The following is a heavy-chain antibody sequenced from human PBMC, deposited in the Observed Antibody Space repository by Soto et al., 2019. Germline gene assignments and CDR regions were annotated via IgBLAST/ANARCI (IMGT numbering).Heavy chain of an antibody. J-gene: IGHJ4*02. CDR2: MYNTGST. V-gene: IGHV4-59*01. CDR3: ARTPTN. CDR1: GGSISSYY. D-gene: IGHD5-12*01. Sequence: LSLTCTVSGGSISSYYWSWIRQPPGKGLEWIGYMYNTGSTIYNPSLKSRVTISVDTSKNQFSLKLNSVTAADTAVYYCARTPTNWGQGTLVTVAS.